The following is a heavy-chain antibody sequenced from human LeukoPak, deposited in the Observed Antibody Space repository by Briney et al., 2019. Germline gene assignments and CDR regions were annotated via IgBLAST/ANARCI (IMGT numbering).Heavy chain of an antibody. V-gene: IGHV3-30*02. Sequence: GGSLRLSCAASGFTFGNYAMHWVRQAPGKGLEWVAFIRHDGSDIYYADSVKGRFTISRDNSKDTLYFQMNSLIYDDTAVYYCAKTGFQWGEYFYYMDVWGKGTTVTVSS. CDR3: AKTGFQWGEYFYYMDV. CDR1: GFTFGNYA. D-gene: IGHD1-14*01. J-gene: IGHJ6*03. CDR2: IRHDGSDI.